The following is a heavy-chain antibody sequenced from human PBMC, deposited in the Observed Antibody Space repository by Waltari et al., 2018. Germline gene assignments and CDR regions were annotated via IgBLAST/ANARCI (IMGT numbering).Heavy chain of an antibody. V-gene: IGHV3-30*16. J-gene: IGHJ4*02. D-gene: IGHD3-22*01. CDR3: ARGYYYDSSGYLTGY. Sequence: QVQLVESGGGVVQPGRSLSLSCAASGFTLSSYAMHWVRQAPGKGLEWVAVISYDGSNKYYADSVKGRFTISRDNSKNTLYLQMNSLRAEDTAVYYCARGYYYDSSGYLTGYWGQGTLVTVSS. CDR2: ISYDGSNK. CDR1: GFTLSSYA.